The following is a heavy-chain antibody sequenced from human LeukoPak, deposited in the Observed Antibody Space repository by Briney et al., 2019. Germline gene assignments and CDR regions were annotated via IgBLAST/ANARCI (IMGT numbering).Heavy chain of an antibody. D-gene: IGHD5-24*01. Sequence: GGSLRLSCVASGFTFSNFAMSWVRQAPGKGLEWVSLIIGSGGDTFYADSVKGRFTISRDNTKNTLYLQMNSLRAEDTVLYFCVKGAFDCLEMGYCDYWGGGALVTVPS. V-gene: IGHV3-23*01. J-gene: IGHJ4*02. CDR1: GFTFSNFA. CDR3: VKGAFDCLEMGYCDY. CDR2: IIGSGGDT.